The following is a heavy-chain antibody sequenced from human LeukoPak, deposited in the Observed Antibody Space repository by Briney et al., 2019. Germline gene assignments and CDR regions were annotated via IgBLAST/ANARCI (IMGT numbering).Heavy chain of an antibody. CDR3: AKGEGSGESYYYYYGMDV. J-gene: IGHJ6*04. V-gene: IGHV3-30-3*01. CDR2: ISYDGSNK. D-gene: IGHD3-10*01. Sequence: GGSLRLSCAASGFTFSSYAMHWVRQAPGKGLEWVAVISYDGSNKYYADSVKGRFTISRDNSKNTLYLQMNSLRAEDTAVYYCAKGEGSGESYYYYYGMDVWGKGTTVTVSS. CDR1: GFTFSSYA.